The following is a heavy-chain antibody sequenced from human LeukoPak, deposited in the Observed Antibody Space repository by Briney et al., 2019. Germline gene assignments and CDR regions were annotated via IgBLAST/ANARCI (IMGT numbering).Heavy chain of an antibody. D-gene: IGHD5-24*01. CDR3: ARDHGPAYHYGTDV. V-gene: IGHV3-30*04. J-gene: IGHJ6*02. Sequence: PGGGLRLSCAASGLTFSSWAMDWVRQAGGRGREWVAGISYDGRNKYYADSVKGRFTISRESSRNTLNLQVNRLRAKDPAMYSCARDHGPAYHYGTDVWSQGTTLTVSS. CDR2: ISYDGRNK. CDR1: GLTFSSWA.